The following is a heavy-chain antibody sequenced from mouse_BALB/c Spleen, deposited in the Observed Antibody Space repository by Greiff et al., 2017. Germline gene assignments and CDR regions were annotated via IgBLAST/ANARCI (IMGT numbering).Heavy chain of an antibody. CDR2: ISNLAYSI. CDR1: GFTFSDYG. J-gene: IGHJ3*01. Sequence: EVKLVESGGGLVQPGGSRKLSCAASGFTFSDYGMAWVRQAPGKGPEWVAFISNLAYSIYYADTVTGRFTISRENAKNTLYLEMSSLRSEDTAMYYCARGYDGYPWFAYWGQGTLVTIAA. V-gene: IGHV5-15*02. CDR3: ARGYDGYPWFAY. D-gene: IGHD2-3*01.